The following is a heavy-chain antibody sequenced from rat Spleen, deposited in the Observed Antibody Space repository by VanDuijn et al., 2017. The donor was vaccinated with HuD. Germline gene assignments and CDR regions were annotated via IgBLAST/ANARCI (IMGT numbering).Heavy chain of an antibody. CDR2: ISSGGGNT. D-gene: IGHD1-10*01. V-gene: IGHV5S13*01. Sequence: EVQLVESGGGLVQPGRSLKLSCAASRFTFSNYGMAWVRQAPTKGLEWVASISSGGGNTYYRDSVKGRFTISRDNAKNTLYLEMDSLRSEDTATYYCTRGGNYDFDYWGQGVVVTVSS. J-gene: IGHJ2*01. CDR3: TRGGNYDFDY. CDR1: RFTFSNYG.